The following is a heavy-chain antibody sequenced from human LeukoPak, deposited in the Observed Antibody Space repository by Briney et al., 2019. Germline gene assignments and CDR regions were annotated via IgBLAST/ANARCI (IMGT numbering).Heavy chain of an antibody. CDR2: ISGSGDST. J-gene: IGHJ4*02. Sequence: GGSLRLSCAASGFTFSNYAMSWVRQAPGKGREWVSGISGSGDSTYYGDSVKGRFTISRDNSKNTLYLQMNSPRAEDTDVYYCAKEKQRNFDYWGQGTLVTVSS. V-gene: IGHV3-23*01. CDR3: AKEKQRNFDY. CDR1: GFTFSNYA.